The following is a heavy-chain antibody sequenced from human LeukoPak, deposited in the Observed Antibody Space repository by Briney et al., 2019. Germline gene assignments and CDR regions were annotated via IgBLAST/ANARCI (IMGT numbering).Heavy chain of an antibody. Sequence: GASVKVSCKASGYTFTGYYMHWVRQAPGQGLEWMGWINPNSGGTNYAQKFQGRVTMTRDTSISTAYMELSRLRSDDTAVYYCARAWDSSGWYPFDYWGQGTLVTVSS. CDR1: GYTFTGYY. V-gene: IGHV1-2*02. J-gene: IGHJ4*02. CDR3: ARAWDSSGWYPFDY. CDR2: INPNSGGT. D-gene: IGHD6-19*01.